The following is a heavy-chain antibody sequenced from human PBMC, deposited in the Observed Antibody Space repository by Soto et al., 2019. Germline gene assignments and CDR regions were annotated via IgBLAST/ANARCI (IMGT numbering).Heavy chain of an antibody. CDR3: ASNAYYDFWSGYYRSMDV. J-gene: IGHJ6*02. V-gene: IGHV4-34*01. D-gene: IGHD3-3*01. Sequence: SETLSLTCAVYGGSFSGYYWSWIRQPPGKGLEWIGEINHSGSTNYNPSLKSRVTISVDTSKNQFSLKLSSVTAADTAVYYCASNAYYDFWSGYYRSMDVWGQGTTVTVSS. CDR1: GGSFSGYY. CDR2: INHSGST.